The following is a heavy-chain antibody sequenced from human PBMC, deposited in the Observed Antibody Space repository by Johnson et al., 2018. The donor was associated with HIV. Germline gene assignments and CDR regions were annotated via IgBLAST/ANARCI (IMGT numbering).Heavy chain of an antibody. V-gene: IGHV3-30*14. CDR1: GFTFSSYA. J-gene: IGHJ3*01. CDR3: ARENWGAFDL. Sequence: VQLVESGGGVVQPGRSLRLSCAASGFTFSSYAMHWVRQAPGKGLEWVAVISYDGSNKYYADSVKGRFTISRENAKNSLYLQMNSLRAGDTAVYYCARENWGAFDLWGQGTMVTVSS. CDR2: ISYDGSNK. D-gene: IGHD7-27*01.